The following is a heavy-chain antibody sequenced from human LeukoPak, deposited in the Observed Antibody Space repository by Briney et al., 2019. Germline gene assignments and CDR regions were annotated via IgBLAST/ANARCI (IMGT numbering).Heavy chain of an antibody. V-gene: IGHV1-69*13. J-gene: IGHJ4*02. CDR2: IIPIFGTA. D-gene: IGHD2-21*02. Sequence: SVKVSCKASGGTFSSYAISWVRQAPGQGLEWMGGIIPIFGTANYAQKFQGRVTITADESTSTAYMELSRLRSDDTAVYYCARVMAYCGGDCYSWDYWGQGTLVTVSS. CDR3: ARVMAYCGGDCYSWDY. CDR1: GGTFSSYA.